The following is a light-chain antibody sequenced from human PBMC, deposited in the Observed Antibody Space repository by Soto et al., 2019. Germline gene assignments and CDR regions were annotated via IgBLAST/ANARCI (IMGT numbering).Light chain of an antibody. V-gene: IGLV2-14*01. CDR2: DVS. J-gene: IGLJ1*01. Sequence: QSVLTQPASVSGSPGQSITISCTGTSSDVGGYNYVSWYQQHPGKAPKLMIYDVSNRPSGVSNRFSGSKSGNTASLTISGLQADDEAYYYCSSYTSSSTLIFGTGTKVTVL. CDR3: SSYTSSSTLI. CDR1: SSDVGGYNY.